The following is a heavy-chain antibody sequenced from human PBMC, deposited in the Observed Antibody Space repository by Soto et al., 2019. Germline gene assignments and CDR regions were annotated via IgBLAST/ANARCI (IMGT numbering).Heavy chain of an antibody. Sequence: PFETLSLTCSVSGGSISSSSYYWGWIRQPPGKGLEWIGSIYYSGITYYNPSLKSRVTISVDTSKNQFSLKLSSVTAADTAVYYCARHGGDYGGLNYYYGMDVWGQGTTVTVSS. CDR3: ARHGGDYGGLNYYYGMDV. V-gene: IGHV4-39*01. CDR1: GGSISSSSYY. J-gene: IGHJ6*02. D-gene: IGHD4-17*01. CDR2: IYYSGIT.